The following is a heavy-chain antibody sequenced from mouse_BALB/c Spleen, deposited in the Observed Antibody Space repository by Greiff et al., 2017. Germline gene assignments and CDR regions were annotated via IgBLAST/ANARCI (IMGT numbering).Heavy chain of an antibody. D-gene: IGHD2-14*01. CDR1: GFSLTSYG. V-gene: IGHV2-2*02. CDR2: IWSGGST. Sequence: QVQLQQSGPGLVQPSQSLSITCTVSGFSLTSYGVHWVRQSPGKDLEWLGVIWSGGSTDYNAAFISRLSISKDNSKSQVFFKMNSLQANDTAIYYCARNKGYYRYDVGVLYFDYWGQGTTLTVSS. CDR3: ARNKGYYRYDVGVLYFDY. J-gene: IGHJ2*01.